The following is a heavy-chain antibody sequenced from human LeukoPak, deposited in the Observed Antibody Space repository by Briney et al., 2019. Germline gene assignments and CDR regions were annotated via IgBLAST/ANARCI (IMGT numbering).Heavy chain of an antibody. CDR2: INNDGSST. CDR1: GFSFSTYW. J-gene: IGHJ4*02. Sequence: PGGSLRLSCAASGFSFSTYWMHWVRQAPGEGLVWVSRINNDGSSTSYADSVKGRFTTSRDNAKNTLYLQMNSLRAEDTAVYYCVRETMTAPGNWGQGTLVTVSS. CDR3: VRETMTAPGN. D-gene: IGHD2-21*02. V-gene: IGHV3-74*01.